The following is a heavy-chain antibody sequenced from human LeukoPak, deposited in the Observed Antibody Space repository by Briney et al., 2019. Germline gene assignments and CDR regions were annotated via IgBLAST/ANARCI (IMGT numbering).Heavy chain of an antibody. CDR3: AAGQYSSGTPLFDY. Sequence: PSETLSLTCTVSGGSISSSSYYWSWIRQPPGKGLEWIGSIYYSGSTYYNPSLKSRVTISVDTSKNQFSLKLSSVTAADTAVYYCAAGQYSSGTPLFDYWGQGTLVTVSS. D-gene: IGHD6-19*01. CDR2: IYYSGST. J-gene: IGHJ4*02. CDR1: GGSISSSSYY. V-gene: IGHV4-39*07.